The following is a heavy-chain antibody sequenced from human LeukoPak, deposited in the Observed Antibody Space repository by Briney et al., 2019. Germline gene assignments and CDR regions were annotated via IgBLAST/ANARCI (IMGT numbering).Heavy chain of an antibody. CDR1: GDSISNSNYF. V-gene: IGHV4-39*01. CDR2: IYYTGTT. CDR3: VRRDQYVSADY. Sequence: SETLSLTCTVSGDSISNSNYFWDWIRQPPGKGLEWIGTIYYTGTTYYNPSLMSRVTISVDTSKNQFSLKLTSLTAADTAVYSCVRRDQYVSADYWGQGTLVTVSS. D-gene: IGHD3-16*01. J-gene: IGHJ4*02.